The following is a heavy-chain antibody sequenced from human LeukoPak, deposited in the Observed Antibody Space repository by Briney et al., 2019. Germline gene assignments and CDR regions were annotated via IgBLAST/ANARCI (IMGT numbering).Heavy chain of an antibody. CDR1: GGSISSGGYY. Sequence: SETLSLTCTVSGGSISSGGYYWSWTRQPPGKGLEWIGYIYHSGSTYYNPSLKSRVTISVDRSKNQFSLKLSSVTAADTAVYFCTGWYYYYYYYMDVWGKGTTVTVSS. CDR3: TGWYYYYYYYMDV. V-gene: IGHV4-30-2*01. CDR2: IYHSGST. J-gene: IGHJ6*03. D-gene: IGHD6-19*01.